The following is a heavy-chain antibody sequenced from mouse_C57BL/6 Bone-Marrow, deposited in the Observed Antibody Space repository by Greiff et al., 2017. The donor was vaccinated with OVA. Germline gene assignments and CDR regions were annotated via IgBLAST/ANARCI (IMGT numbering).Heavy chain of an antibody. CDR2: IHPNSGST. CDR3: ASYYYGSSYGY. Sequence: QVQLQQSGAELVKPGASVKLSCKASGYTFTSYWMHWVKQRPGQGLEWIGMIHPNSGSTNYNEKFKSKATLTVDKSSSTAYMQLSSLTSEDSAVYYCASYYYGSSYGYWGQGTTLTVSS. CDR1: GYTFTSYW. J-gene: IGHJ2*01. V-gene: IGHV1-64*01. D-gene: IGHD1-1*01.